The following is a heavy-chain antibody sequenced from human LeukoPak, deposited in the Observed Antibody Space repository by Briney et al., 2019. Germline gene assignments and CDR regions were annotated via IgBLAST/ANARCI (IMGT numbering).Heavy chain of an antibody. Sequence: SETLSLTCTVSGGSISSSSYYWGWIRQPPGKGLEWIGSIYYSGSTYYNPSLKSRVTISVDTFKNQFSLKLSSVTAADTAVYYCAREKYSSSLFDYWGQGTLVTVSS. V-gene: IGHV4-39*07. CDR1: GGSISSSSYY. D-gene: IGHD6-6*01. J-gene: IGHJ4*02. CDR3: AREKYSSSLFDY. CDR2: IYYSGST.